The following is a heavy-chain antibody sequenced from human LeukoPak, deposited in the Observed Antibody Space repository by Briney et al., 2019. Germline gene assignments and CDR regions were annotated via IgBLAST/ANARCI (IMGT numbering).Heavy chain of an antibody. D-gene: IGHD3-22*01. CDR2: INPNSGGT. CDR1: GYTFTDYY. CDR3: ARGSYYYDSSGYYGGFDY. J-gene: IGHJ4*02. V-gene: IGHV1-2*02. Sequence: VSVKVSCKASGYTFTDYYMHWVRQAPGQGLEWMGWINPNSGGTNYAQKFQGRVTMTRDTSISTAYMELSRLRSDDTAVYYCARGSYYYDSSGYYGGFDYWGQGTLVTVSS.